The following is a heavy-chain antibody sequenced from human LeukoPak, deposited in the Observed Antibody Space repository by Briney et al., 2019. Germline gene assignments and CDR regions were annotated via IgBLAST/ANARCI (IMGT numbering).Heavy chain of an antibody. V-gene: IGHV1-18*01. CDR2: ISAYNGNT. Sequence: ASVKVSCKASGYTFTSYGISWVRQAPGQGLEWMGWISAYNGNTNYAQKLQGRVTMTTDTSTSTAYMELRSLRSEDTAVYYCAREGVRTAAAGPLGYWGQGTLVTVSS. CDR3: AREGVRTAAAGPLGY. CDR1: GYTFTSYG. D-gene: IGHD6-13*01. J-gene: IGHJ4*02.